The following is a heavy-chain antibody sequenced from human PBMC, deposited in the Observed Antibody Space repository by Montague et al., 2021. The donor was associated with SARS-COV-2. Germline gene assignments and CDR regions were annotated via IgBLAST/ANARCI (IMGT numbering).Heavy chain of an antibody. V-gene: IGHV4-31*03. CDR3: ARARLVVPTTRNWFES. CDR2: IYYSGST. Sequence: TLSLTCTVSGGSISSGGYYWSWIRQHPGKGLEWIGYIYYSGSTYYNPSLKSRLTISVDTSKNRFSLKLSSVTAADTAVYYCARARLVVPTTRNWFESWVHGTLVTFSS. D-gene: IGHD2-2*01. J-gene: IGHJ5*01. CDR1: GGSISSGGYY.